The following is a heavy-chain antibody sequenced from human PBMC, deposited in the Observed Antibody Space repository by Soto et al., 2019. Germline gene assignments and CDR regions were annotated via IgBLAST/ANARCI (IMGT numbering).Heavy chain of an antibody. CDR3: AGDRGGDYYDSSGYSY. D-gene: IGHD3-22*01. Sequence: SVKVSCKASGGTFSSDAISWVRQAPGQGLEWMGGIIPIFGTANYAQKFQGRVTITADESTSTAYMELSSLRSEDTAVYYCAGDRGGDYYDSSGYSYWGQGTLVTVSS. J-gene: IGHJ4*02. CDR1: GGTFSSDA. CDR2: IIPIFGTA. V-gene: IGHV1-69*13.